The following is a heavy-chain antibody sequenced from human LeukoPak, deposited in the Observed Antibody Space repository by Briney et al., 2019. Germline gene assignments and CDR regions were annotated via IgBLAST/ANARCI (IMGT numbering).Heavy chain of an antibody. V-gene: IGHV1-18*01. CDR2: ISTYNGDT. J-gene: IGHJ5*02. CDR1: GYTFSSYG. CDR3: VRGILSGDTLTGP. Sequence: GASVTVSCKTSGYTFSSYGINWVRQAPGQGLEWMGWISTYNGDTKYAQKLQGRVTMTTDTSTSTAYMELRSLKSDDTAVYYCVRGILSGDTLTGPWGQGTLVTVSS. D-gene: IGHD3-9*01.